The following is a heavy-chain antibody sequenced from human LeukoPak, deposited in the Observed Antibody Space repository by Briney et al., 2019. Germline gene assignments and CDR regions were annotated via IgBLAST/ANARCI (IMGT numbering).Heavy chain of an antibody. Sequence: SETLSLTCTVSGGSISSYYWSWIRQPPGKGLEWIGYIYYSGSTNYNPSLKSRVTISVDTSKNQFSLKLSSVTAADPAVYYCAGRIAVAGTGAWFDPWGQGTLVTVSS. CDR3: AGRIAVAGTGAWFDP. V-gene: IGHV4-59*01. J-gene: IGHJ5*02. D-gene: IGHD6-19*01. CDR2: IYYSGST. CDR1: GGSISSYY.